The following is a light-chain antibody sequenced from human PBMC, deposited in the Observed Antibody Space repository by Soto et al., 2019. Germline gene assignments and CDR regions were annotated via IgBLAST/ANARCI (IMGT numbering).Light chain of an antibody. V-gene: IGLV2-14*01. Sequence: QSALAQPASVSGSPGQSITLSCIGTGSDVGSYNYVSWYQQRPGKAPKLMIYEVNNRPSGVSDRFSGSKSANTASLTISGLQSEDEATYYCSSYKTDTTWVFGGGTKVTVL. CDR2: EVN. CDR1: GSDVGSYNY. J-gene: IGLJ3*02. CDR3: SSYKTDTTWV.